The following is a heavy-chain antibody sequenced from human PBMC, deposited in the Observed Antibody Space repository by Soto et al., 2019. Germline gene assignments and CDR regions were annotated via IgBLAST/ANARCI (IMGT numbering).Heavy chain of an antibody. V-gene: IGHV1-18*01. CDR2: ISAYNGNT. CDR1: GYTFTSYG. Sequence: QVQLVQSGAEVKKPGASVKVSCKASGYTFTSYGISWVRQAPGQGLEWMGWISAYNGNTNYAQKLQGRVTMTTDTSTSTTYMELRSRSTNDTSVDYSAIFGSMTDWGQGTLATVSS. D-gene: IGHD2-21*02. CDR3: AIFGSMTD. J-gene: IGHJ4*02.